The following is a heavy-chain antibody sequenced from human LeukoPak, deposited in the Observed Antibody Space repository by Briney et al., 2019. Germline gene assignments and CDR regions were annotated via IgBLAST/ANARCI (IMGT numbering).Heavy chain of an antibody. D-gene: IGHD4-17*01. Sequence: ASVKVSCKTSGYTFSRYPIHWVRQAPGRGLEWMGWINTNTGSPTYAQAFAGRFVFSLDTSVTTAYLQISSLRSADTAVYYCARVGRLDYGDYLAHWGPGNRITVSS. V-gene: IGHV7-4-1*02. CDR2: INTNTGSP. CDR1: GYTFSRYP. J-gene: IGHJ4*02. CDR3: ARVGRLDYGDYLAH.